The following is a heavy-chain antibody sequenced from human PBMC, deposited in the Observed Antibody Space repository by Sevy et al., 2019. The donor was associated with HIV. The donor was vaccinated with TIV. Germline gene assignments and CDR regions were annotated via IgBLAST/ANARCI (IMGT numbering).Heavy chain of an antibody. Sequence: GGSLRLSCTVTGFTFSGFSFSHYSMNWVRQAPGRGLEWVSSISYNSNFIMYADPVKGRFTISRDDAKNSLFLLMDRLRADDTAMYSCAHTNSADYDDSGAFHLWGRGTMVTVSS. CDR2: ISYNSNFI. J-gene: IGHJ3*01. CDR1: GFSFSHYS. D-gene: IGHD3-22*01. CDR3: AHTNSADYDDSGAFHL. V-gene: IGHV3-21*06.